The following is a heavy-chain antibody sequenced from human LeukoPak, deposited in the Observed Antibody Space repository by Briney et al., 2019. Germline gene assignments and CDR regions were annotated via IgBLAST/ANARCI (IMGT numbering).Heavy chain of an antibody. CDR2: ISYDGTTK. CDR1: GFTFSSYT. V-gene: IGHV3-30-3*01. D-gene: IGHD5-24*01. Sequence: SLRLSCAASGFTFSSYTIHWFRKAPGKGLVWVAVISYDGTTKYYADSVRGRFTISRDNSKNTVYLQMDSLRSEDTAVYYCGRRLQGALIDYWGQGTLVTVSS. J-gene: IGHJ4*02. CDR3: GRRLQGALIDY.